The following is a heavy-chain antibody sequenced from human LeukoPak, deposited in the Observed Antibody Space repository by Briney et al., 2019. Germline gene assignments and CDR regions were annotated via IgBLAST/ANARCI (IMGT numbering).Heavy chain of an antibody. CDR3: ARYCSTTGCPDAFDI. V-gene: IGHV1-2*02. D-gene: IGHD2-2*01. CDR2: LNPTTGAT. CDR1: GYMFTDYY. Sequence: EASLKVSCKTSGYMFTDYYIHWVRQAPGQGLEWMGWLNPTTGATNYARKFQGKIVMTRDMSIATAYMELTRLTSDDTAHYYCARYCSTTGCPDAFDIWGQGTMVSVSS. J-gene: IGHJ3*02.